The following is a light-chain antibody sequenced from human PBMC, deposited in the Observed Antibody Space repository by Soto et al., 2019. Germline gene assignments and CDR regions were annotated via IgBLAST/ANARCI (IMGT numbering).Light chain of an antibody. J-gene: IGKJ4*01. CDR3: RQHGSSPLT. CDR2: GAS. CDR1: QSVSSSY. V-gene: IGKV3-20*01. Sequence: EIVLTQSPGTLSLSPGERATLSCRASQSVSSSYLAWYQQKPGQAPRLLIYGASSRAAGIPDRFSGSGSGTDFSLTISRLEHADFAVYYCRQHGSSPLTFGGGTKVEIK.